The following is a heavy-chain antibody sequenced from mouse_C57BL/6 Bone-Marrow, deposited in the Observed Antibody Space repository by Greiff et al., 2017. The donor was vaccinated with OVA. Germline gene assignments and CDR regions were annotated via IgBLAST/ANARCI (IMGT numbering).Heavy chain of an antibody. CDR1: GYTFTDYN. J-gene: IGHJ3*01. V-gene: IGHV1-18*01. CDR3: ARKHYSNPWFAY. D-gene: IGHD2-5*01. Sequence: EVKLQESGPELVKPGASVKIPCKASGYTFTDYNMDWVKQSHGKSLEWIGDINPNTGGTIYNQKFKGKATLTVDKSSSTAYMELRSLTSEDTAVYYCARKHYSNPWFAYWGQGTLVTVSA. CDR2: INPNTGGT.